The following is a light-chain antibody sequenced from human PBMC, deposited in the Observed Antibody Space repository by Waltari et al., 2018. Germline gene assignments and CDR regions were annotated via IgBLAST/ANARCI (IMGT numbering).Light chain of an antibody. CDR2: EVS. CDR1: SSAIGGYNS. CDR3: SSYTSLTTLV. J-gene: IGLJ2*01. Sequence: QSALTQPASVSGSPGQSITISSTGTSSAIGGYNSASWYQHHPGKAPNRLVYEVSNRPSGVSDRFSGSKSGKTASLTISGLQAGDEAVYYCSSYTSLTTLVFGGGTKLTVL. V-gene: IGLV2-14*01.